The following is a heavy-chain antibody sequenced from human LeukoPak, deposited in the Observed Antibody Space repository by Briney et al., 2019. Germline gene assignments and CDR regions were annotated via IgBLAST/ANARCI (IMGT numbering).Heavy chain of an antibody. CDR3: ARDPLLGYYDSSDYS. V-gene: IGHV1-2*02. J-gene: IGHJ4*02. D-gene: IGHD3-22*01. CDR2: INPNSGGT. CDR1: GYTFTGYY. Sequence: GASVKVSCKASGYTFTGYYMHWVRQAPGQGLEWMGWINPNSGGTNYAQKFQGRVTMTRDTSISTAYMERSRLRSDDTAVYYCARDPLLGYYDSSDYSWGQGTLVTVSS.